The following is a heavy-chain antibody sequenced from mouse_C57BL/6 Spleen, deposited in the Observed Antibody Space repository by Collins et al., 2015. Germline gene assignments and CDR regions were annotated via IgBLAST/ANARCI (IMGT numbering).Heavy chain of an antibody. CDR3: ARYDYDGGILGY. CDR2: IYPGGGYT. D-gene: IGHD2-4*01. CDR1: GYTFTNYW. J-gene: IGHJ4*01. Sequence: QVQLQQSGAELVRPGTSVKMSCKASGYTFTNYWIGWAKQRPGHGLEWIGDIYPGGGYTNYNEKFKGKATLTADKSSSTACMQFSSLTSEDSAIYYCARYDYDGGILGYWGQGTSVTVSS. V-gene: IGHV1-63*01.